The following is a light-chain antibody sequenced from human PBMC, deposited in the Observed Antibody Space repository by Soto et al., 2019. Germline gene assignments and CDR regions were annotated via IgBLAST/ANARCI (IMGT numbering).Light chain of an antibody. Sequence: EIVMTQSPATLTLSLWERATLFXRVSRSVISNSTWYPQRAGHXTRILXXDEXSRGTGIPERFSGSGSGRDFTLTISRLEPEEFAVYYCRQRNNWSSTTFGPGTKVDI. V-gene: IGKV3D-20*02. CDR1: RSVISN. J-gene: IGKJ3*01. CDR3: RQRNNWSSTT. CDR2: DEX.